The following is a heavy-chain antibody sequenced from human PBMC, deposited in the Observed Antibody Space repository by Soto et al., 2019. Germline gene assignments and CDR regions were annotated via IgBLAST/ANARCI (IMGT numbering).Heavy chain of an antibody. CDR1: GGSISSYY. CDR2: IYYSGST. J-gene: IGHJ4*02. CDR3: ARDLYYDFWSGYGY. D-gene: IGHD3-3*01. V-gene: IGHV4-59*01. Sequence: SETLSLTCTASGGSISSYYWSWFRQPPGKGLEWIGYIYYSGSTNYNPSLKSRVTISVDTSKNQFSLKLSSVTAADTAVYYCARDLYYDFWSGYGYWGQGTLVTVSS.